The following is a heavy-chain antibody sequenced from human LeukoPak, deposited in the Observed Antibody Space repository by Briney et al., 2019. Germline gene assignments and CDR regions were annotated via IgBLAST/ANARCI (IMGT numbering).Heavy chain of an antibody. V-gene: IGHV1-18*01. CDR1: GYTFSEFG. CDR2: IGAYNDNT. D-gene: IGHD4-17*01. J-gene: IGHJ4*02. CDR3: ARAGAAVTMFFDF. Sequence: ASVKVSCKASGYTFSEFGITWVRQAPGQGVEWMGWIGAYNDNTNYPQKFQGRVTLTTDTSTSTAYMELRSLTSDDTALYYCARAGAAVTMFFDFWGQGTLVTVSS.